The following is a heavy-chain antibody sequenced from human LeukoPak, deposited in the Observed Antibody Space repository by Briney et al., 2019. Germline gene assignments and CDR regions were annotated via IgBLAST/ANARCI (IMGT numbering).Heavy chain of an antibody. J-gene: IGHJ4*02. D-gene: IGHD3-22*01. Sequence: SETLSLTCAVSGYSISSGYYWGWIRQPPGKGLEWIGSIYHSGSTYYNPSLKSRVTISVDTSKNQFSLKLSSVTAADTAVYYCAGHNYYDSSGYYKGDGYFDYWGQGTLVTVSS. CDR1: GYSISSGYY. V-gene: IGHV4-38-2*01. CDR3: AGHNYYDSSGYYKGDGYFDY. CDR2: IYHSGST.